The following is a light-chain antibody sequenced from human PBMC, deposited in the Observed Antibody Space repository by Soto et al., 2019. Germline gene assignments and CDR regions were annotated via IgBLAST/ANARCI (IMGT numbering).Light chain of an antibody. V-gene: IGKV3-15*01. CDR3: QQYNNWPLT. J-gene: IGKJ4*01. CDR2: GAS. Sequence: EIVMTQSPASLSVSPGERATLSCRASQTVRSNLAWYQQKPGQAPRLLIYGASSRATSFPARFSGSGSGTEFTLTISSLQSEDFAVYFCQQYNNWPLTFGGGTKVEIX. CDR1: QTVRSN.